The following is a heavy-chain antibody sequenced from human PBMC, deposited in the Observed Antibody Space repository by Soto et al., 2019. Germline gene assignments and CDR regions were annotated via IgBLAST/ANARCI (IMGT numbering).Heavy chain of an antibody. CDR1: GFTFSSYG. V-gene: IGHV3-33*01. D-gene: IGHD2-21*01. J-gene: IGHJ4*02. Sequence: QVQLVESGGGVVQPGRSLRLSCTASGFTFSSYGMHWVRQAPGKGLEWVAITWSDESRKYYADSVKGRFIISRDNSKNTLYLQMESLRAENTAVYYCARGRPGPTSTIPLLDNWCQGTLVTVSS. CDR3: ARGRPGPTSTIPLLDN. CDR2: TWSDESRK.